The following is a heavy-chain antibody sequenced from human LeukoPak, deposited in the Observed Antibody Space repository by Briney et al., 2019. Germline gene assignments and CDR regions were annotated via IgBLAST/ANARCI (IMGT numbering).Heavy chain of an antibody. J-gene: IGHJ4*02. Sequence: SETLSLTCTVSGGSISSYYWSWIRQPPGKGLEWIGYIYYSGSTNYNPSLKSRVTISVDTSKYQFSLKLSSVTAADTAVYYCARGTDSLFDYWGQGTLVTVSS. D-gene: IGHD2-2*01. V-gene: IGHV4-59*01. CDR2: IYYSGST. CDR1: GGSISSYY. CDR3: ARGTDSLFDY.